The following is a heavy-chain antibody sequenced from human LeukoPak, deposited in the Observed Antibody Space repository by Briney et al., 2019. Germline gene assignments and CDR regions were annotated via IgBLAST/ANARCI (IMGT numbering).Heavy chain of an antibody. Sequence: RGSLRLSCAASGFTFSSYAMSWVRQARGKGPEWVSAISGSGGSTYYADSVKGRFTISRDNSKNTLYLQMNSLRAEDTAVYYCAKDLDVNVYYGMDVWGQGTTVTVSS. CDR1: GFTFSSYA. CDR2: ISGSGGST. CDR3: AKDLDVNVYYGMDV. J-gene: IGHJ6*02. V-gene: IGHV3-23*01.